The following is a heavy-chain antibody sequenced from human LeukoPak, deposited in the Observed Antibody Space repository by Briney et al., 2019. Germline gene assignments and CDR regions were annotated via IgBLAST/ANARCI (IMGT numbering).Heavy chain of an antibody. Sequence: GGSLRLSCAASGFTFSSYWMHWVRQAPGKGLVWVSRINSDGSSTSYADSVKGRFTISRDNAKNTLYLQMNSLRAEDTAVYYCAKDIRVDYGDLFDYWGQGTLVTVSS. CDR1: GFTFSSYW. J-gene: IGHJ4*02. V-gene: IGHV3-74*01. D-gene: IGHD4-17*01. CDR3: AKDIRVDYGDLFDY. CDR2: INSDGSST.